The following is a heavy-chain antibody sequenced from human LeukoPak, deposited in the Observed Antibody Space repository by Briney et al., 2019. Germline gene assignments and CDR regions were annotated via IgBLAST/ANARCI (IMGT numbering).Heavy chain of an antibody. D-gene: IGHD2-2*01. CDR1: GFTFSSYA. J-gene: IGHJ4*02. CDR3: ARHVDQLLSGYYFDY. Sequence: GGSLRLSCAASGFTFSSYAMSWVRQAPGKGLEWVSAISGSGGSTYYADSVKGRFTISRDNAKNSLYLQMNSLRAEDTALYHCARHVDQLLSGYYFDYWGQGTLVTVSS. V-gene: IGHV3-23*01. CDR2: ISGSGGST.